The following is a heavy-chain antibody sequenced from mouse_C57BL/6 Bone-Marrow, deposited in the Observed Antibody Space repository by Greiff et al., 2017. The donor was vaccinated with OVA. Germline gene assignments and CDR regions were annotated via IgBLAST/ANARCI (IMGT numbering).Heavy chain of an antibody. CDR2: IHPNSGST. CDR1: GYTFTSYW. CDR3: ARRGVLITTHYGSSYRFAD. J-gene: IGHJ3*01. V-gene: IGHV1-64*01. Sequence: QVQLQQPGAELVKPGASVKLSCKASGYTFTSYWMHWVKQRPGQGLEWIGMIHPNSGSTNYNEKFKSKATLTVDKSSSTAYMQLSSLTSEDSAVYYCARRGVLITTHYGSSYRFADWGQGTLVTVSA. D-gene: IGHD1-1*01.